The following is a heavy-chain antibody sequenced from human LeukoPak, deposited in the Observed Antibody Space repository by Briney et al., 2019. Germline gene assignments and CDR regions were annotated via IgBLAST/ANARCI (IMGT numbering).Heavy chain of an antibody. V-gene: IGHV3-23*01. CDR3: GNRIVGYAIDG. J-gene: IGHJ4*02. CDR2: IRGNGGNS. Sequence: PGGSLRLSCAASGFTFSNYAMNWVRQAPGKGLEWVSSIRGNGGNSYYADSVKGRFTISRDNSENTLYLQMDSLRAEDSAVYYCGNRIVGYAIDGWGQGTLVTVSS. D-gene: IGHD1-26*01. CDR1: GFTFSNYA.